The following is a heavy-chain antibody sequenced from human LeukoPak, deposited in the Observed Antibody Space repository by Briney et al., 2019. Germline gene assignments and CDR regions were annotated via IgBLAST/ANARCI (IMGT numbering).Heavy chain of an antibody. J-gene: IGHJ4*02. D-gene: IGHD1-26*01. Sequence: GGSLRLSCAASGFTFSNYAMNWLRQAPGKGLEGVSNISESGDTTHYADPVKGRFTISRDNAQNTLYLQMNTLRAEDTALYYCAKQWVDCWGQGTLVTVSS. V-gene: IGHV3-23*01. CDR3: AKQWVDC. CDR2: ISESGDTT. CDR1: GFTFSNYA.